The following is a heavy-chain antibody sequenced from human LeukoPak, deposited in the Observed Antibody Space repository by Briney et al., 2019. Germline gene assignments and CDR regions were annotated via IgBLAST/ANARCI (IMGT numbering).Heavy chain of an antibody. CDR3: ARGPPYYYGSGSYRFDY. V-gene: IGHV4-34*01. CDR2: INHSGST. D-gene: IGHD3-10*01. CDR1: GGSFSGYY. J-gene: IGHJ4*02. Sequence: KPSETLSLTCAVYGGSFSGYYWSWNRQPPGKGLEWMGEINHSGSTNYNPSLKSRVTISVDTSKNQFSLKLSSVTAADTAVYYCARGPPYYYGSGSYRFDYWGQGTLVTVSS.